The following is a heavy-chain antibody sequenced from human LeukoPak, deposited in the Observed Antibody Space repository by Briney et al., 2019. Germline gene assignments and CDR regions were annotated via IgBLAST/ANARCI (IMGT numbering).Heavy chain of an antibody. CDR1: GFTFSSYA. V-gene: IGHV3-23*01. CDR2: ISGIGGST. D-gene: IGHD2-2*01. CDR3: AKADVVVPAEGYYYYGMDV. Sequence: QPGASLRLSCAASGFTFSSYAMSWVRQAPGKGLEWVSAISGIGGSTYYADSVKGRFTISRDNSKNTLYLQMNSLRAEDTAVYYCAKADVVVPAEGYYYYGMDVWGQGTTVTVSS. J-gene: IGHJ6*02.